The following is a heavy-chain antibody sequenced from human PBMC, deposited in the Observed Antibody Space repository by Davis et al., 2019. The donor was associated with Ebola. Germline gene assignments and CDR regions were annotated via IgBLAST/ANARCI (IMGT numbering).Heavy chain of an antibody. V-gene: IGHV3-23*01. CDR2: FSGNGLGT. J-gene: IGHJ3*01. Sequence: PGGSLRLSCAASGFTFSRYAMSWVRQAPGKGLEWVSGFSGNGLGTYYADSVKGRFTISRDNSKNTLYLQMNSLRVEDTAIYYCAKDTSNVWFDVWGQGTMVTVSS. D-gene: IGHD6-19*01. CDR1: GFTFSRYA. CDR3: AKDTSNVWFDV.